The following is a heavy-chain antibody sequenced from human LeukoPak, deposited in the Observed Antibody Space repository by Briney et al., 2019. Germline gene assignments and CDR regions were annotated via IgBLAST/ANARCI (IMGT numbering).Heavy chain of an antibody. CDR2: FDPEDGET. V-gene: IGHV1-24*01. CDR3: ATGSPCTSHCYTAQRHYYYYMDV. Sequence: ASVKVSCKVSGYTLTELSMHWVRQAPGKGLEWMGGFDPEDGETIYAQKFQGRVTMTEDTSTDTAYMELSSLRSEDAAVYYCATGSPCTSHCYTAQRHYYYYMDVWGKGTTVTISS. CDR1: GYTLTELS. J-gene: IGHJ6*03. D-gene: IGHD2-2*02.